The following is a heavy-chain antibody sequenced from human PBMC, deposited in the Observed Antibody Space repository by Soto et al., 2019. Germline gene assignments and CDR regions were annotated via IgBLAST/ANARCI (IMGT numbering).Heavy chain of an antibody. V-gene: IGHV4-34*01. J-gene: IGHJ6*02. D-gene: IGHD3-3*01. CDR1: GGSFSGYY. Sequence: QVQLQQWGAGLLKPSETLSLTCAVYGGSFSGYYWSWIRQPPGKGLEWMGEINHSGSTNYNPSLRSRVTRSVDTSKNQFSLRLSSVTAADTAVYYGARNGSYYDFWSGYYFGGGMDVWVQGTTVTVSS. CDR3: ARNGSYYDFWSGYYFGGGMDV. CDR2: INHSGST.